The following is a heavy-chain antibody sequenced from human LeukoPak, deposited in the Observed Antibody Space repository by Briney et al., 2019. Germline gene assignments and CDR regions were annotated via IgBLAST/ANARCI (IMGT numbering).Heavy chain of an antibody. CDR2: ISSSSSTI. J-gene: IGHJ1*01. D-gene: IGHD6-13*01. V-gene: IGHV3-48*04. Sequence: SGGSLRLSCAASGFTFSSYSMNWVRQAPGKGLEWVSYISSSSSTIYYADSVKGRFTISRDNAKNSLYLQMNSLRAEDTAVYYCARDSFQEYSSSWWIEYFQHWGQGTLVTVSS. CDR3: ARDSFQEYSSSWWIEYFQH. CDR1: GFTFSSYS.